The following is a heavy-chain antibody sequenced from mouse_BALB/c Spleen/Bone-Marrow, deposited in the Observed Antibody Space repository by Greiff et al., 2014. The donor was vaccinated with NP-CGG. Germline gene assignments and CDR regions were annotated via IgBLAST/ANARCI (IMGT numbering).Heavy chain of an antibody. Sequence: QVQLQQPGPGLVAPSQSLSITCTVSGFSLTTYGVHWVRQPPGKGLEWLGVIWPDGSTNYNSALMSRLSIRKDNSKSQVFLKMNSLQTDDTAMYYCARITTATGAMDYWGQGTSVTVSS. V-gene: IGHV2-9*02. CDR1: GFSLTTYG. D-gene: IGHD1-2*01. CDR2: IWPDGST. J-gene: IGHJ4*01. CDR3: ARITTATGAMDY.